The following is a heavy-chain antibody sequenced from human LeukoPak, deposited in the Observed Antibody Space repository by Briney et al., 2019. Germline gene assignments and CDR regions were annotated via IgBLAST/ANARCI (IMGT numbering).Heavy chain of an antibody. V-gene: IGHV3-7*01. CDR1: GFTFSSYW. CDR2: IKQDGSEK. J-gene: IGHJ4*02. Sequence: PGGSLRLSCAASGFTFSSYWLTWVRQAPGKGLEWVANIKQDGSEKFYVDSVKGRFTISRDSTKNTLYLQMNSLRAEDTAVYYCAKLLEVGRWHPVDYWGQGTLVTVSS. D-gene: IGHD4-23*01. CDR3: AKLLEVGRWHPVDY.